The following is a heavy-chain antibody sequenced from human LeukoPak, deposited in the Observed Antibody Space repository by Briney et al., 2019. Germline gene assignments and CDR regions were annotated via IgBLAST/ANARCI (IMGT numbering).Heavy chain of an antibody. V-gene: IGHV1-69*13. CDR1: GGTFSSYA. CDR3: ARSYDFWSGYFSYYYMDV. D-gene: IGHD3-3*01. CDR2: IIPIFGTA. J-gene: IGHJ6*03. Sequence: GASVKVSCKASGGTFSSYAISWVRQAPGQGLEWMGGIIPIFGTANYAQKFQGRVTIPADESTSTAYMELSSLRSEDTAVYYCARSYDFWSGYFSYYYMDVWGKGTTVTVSS.